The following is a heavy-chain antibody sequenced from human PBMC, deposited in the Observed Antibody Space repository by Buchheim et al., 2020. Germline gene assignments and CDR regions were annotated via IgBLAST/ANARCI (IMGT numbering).Heavy chain of an antibody. CDR3: ARSYSSSWFDY. D-gene: IGHD6-13*01. CDR1: GYTFTGYY. CDR2: INPNRGGT. Sequence: QVQLVQSGAEVKKPGASVKVSCKASGYTFTGYYMHWVRQAPGQGLEWMGWINPNRGGTTYAQKFQGWVHMTRDTSISPAYMELSRLRSDDTAVYYCARSYSSSWFDYWGQGTL. V-gene: IGHV1-2*04. J-gene: IGHJ5*01.